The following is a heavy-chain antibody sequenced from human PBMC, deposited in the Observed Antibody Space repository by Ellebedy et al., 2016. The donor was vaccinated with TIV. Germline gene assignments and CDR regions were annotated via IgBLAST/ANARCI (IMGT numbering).Heavy chain of an antibody. D-gene: IGHD6-13*01. CDR3: ARNLVAAGAHAFDI. CDR1: GFPFNSYA. J-gene: IGHJ3*02. Sequence: GGSLRLSCAVSGFPFNSYAMHWVRQAPGKGLEWVAVISYDGITRDYEDSVRGRFTISRDNSTNTLSLRMNSLTSDDTAVYYCARNLVAAGAHAFDIWGQGTRVTVSS. CDR2: ISYDGITR. V-gene: IGHV3-30*03.